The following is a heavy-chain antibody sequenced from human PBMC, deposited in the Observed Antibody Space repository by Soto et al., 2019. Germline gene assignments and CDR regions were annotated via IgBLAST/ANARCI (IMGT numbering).Heavy chain of an antibody. J-gene: IGHJ6*02. CDR3: ASGVARFLEWGYYYYYGMDA. V-gene: IGHV4-31*03. Sequence: PSETLSLTCTVSGGSISSGGYYWSWIRQHPGKGLEWIGYIYYSGSTYYNPSLKSRVTISVDTSKNQFSLKLSSVTAADTAVYYCASGVARFLEWGYYYYYGMDAWGQGTTVTVSS. CDR1: GGSISSGGYY. D-gene: IGHD3-3*01. CDR2: IYYSGST.